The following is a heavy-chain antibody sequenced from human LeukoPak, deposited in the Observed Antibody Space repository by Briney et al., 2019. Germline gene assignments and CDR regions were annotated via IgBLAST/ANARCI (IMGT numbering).Heavy chain of an antibody. CDR2: IWYDGSNK. J-gene: IGHJ4*02. CDR1: GFTFSSYG. CDR3: AREGDSSSWYEVDYFDY. D-gene: IGHD6-13*01. V-gene: IGHV3-33*01. Sequence: PGGSLRLSCAASGFTFSSYGMHWVRQAPGKGLEWVAVIWYDGSNKYYADSVKGRFTISRDNSKNTLYLQMNSLRAEDTAVYYCAREGDSSSWYEVDYFDYWGQGTLVTVSS.